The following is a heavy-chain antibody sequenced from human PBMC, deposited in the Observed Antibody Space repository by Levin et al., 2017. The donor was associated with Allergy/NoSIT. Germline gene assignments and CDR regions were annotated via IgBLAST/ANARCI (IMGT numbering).Heavy chain of an antibody. CDR3: ARGVYDS. J-gene: IGHJ4*02. Sequence: GGSLRLSCAASGFTFEIYGMNWVRQAPGKRLEWVSHISRSGSPTYYADPVRGRFTISRDDAKKSLYLQMSSLRVEDTAVYYCARGVYDSWGQGALVTVSS. CDR1: GFTFEIYG. D-gene: IGHD2-8*02. CDR2: ISRSGSPT. V-gene: IGHV3-48*03.